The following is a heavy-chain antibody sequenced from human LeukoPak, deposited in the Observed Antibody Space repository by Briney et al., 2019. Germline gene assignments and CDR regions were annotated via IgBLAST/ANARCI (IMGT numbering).Heavy chain of an antibody. CDR3: AKHMGSGWLVNY. CDR1: GGSISTYH. D-gene: IGHD6-19*01. J-gene: IGHJ4*02. V-gene: IGHV4-59*08. Sequence: SETLSLTCIVSGGSISTYHWSWIRQPPGKGLEWIGYIYNSGTTNYNPSLKSRVTISVDTPKNQFSLKLSSVTAADTAVCYCAKHMGSGWLVNYWGQGTLVTVSS. CDR2: IYNSGTT.